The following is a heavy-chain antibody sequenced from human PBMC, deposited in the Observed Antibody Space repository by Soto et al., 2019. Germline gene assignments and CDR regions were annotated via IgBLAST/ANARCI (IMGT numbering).Heavy chain of an antibody. D-gene: IGHD1-1*01. J-gene: IGHJ6*02. CDR3: ARAPNTFTWVPYGLEV. CDR1: GNIFTSNG. V-gene: IGHV1-18*04. Sequence: ASVKVSCKASGNIFTSNGFTWVRQAPGQGLEWMGWISGYNGNSNYAEKFQGRVTMTTDTSTSTAYMELRSLRSDDTAVYYCARAPNTFTWVPYGLEVWGQGTTVTVSS. CDR2: ISGYNGNS.